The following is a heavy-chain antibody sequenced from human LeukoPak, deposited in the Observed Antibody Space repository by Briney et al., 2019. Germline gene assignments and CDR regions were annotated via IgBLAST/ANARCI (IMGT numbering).Heavy chain of an antibody. CDR2: IYYSGST. CDR1: GGSISSSSYY. V-gene: IGHV4-39*07. D-gene: IGHD2-2*01. J-gene: IGHJ4*02. CDR3: ARVRSIGIGVVPAATYYFDY. Sequence: SETLSLTCTVSGGSISSSSYYWGWIRQPPGKGLEWIGSIYYSGSTYYNPSLKSRVTISVDTSKNQFSLKLSSVTAADTAVYYCARVRSIGIGVVPAATYYFDYWGQGTLVTVSS.